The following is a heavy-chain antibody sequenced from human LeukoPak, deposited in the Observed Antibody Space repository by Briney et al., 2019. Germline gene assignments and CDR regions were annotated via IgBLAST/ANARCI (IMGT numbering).Heavy chain of an antibody. V-gene: IGHV4-39*07. CDR1: GGSISSRSYY. J-gene: IGHJ4*02. CDR3: ARDHGRGYESIIDY. CDR2: ISDSGNT. Sequence: SETLSLTCTVSGGSISSRSYYWGWIRQPPGKGLEWIGKISDSGNTYYSPFLRSRVTISIDMSKNQFSLKLSSVTAADTAVYYCARDHGRGYESIIDYWGQGTLVTVSS. D-gene: IGHD5-12*01.